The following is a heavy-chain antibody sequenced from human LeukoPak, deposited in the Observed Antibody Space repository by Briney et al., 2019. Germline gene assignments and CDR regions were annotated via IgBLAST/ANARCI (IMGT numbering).Heavy chain of an antibody. CDR3: ARELRTFDS. Sequence: GGSLRLSCAASGFTFSSYWMAWVRQAPGKGLEWVANIKHNGDDLNYVDSVGDRFTISRDNAQNSLYLHMASLRVEDTAVYYCARELRTFDSWGQGTLVTVSS. CDR2: IKHNGDDL. D-gene: IGHD3-16*01. V-gene: IGHV3-7*01. CDR1: GFTFSSYW. J-gene: IGHJ4*02.